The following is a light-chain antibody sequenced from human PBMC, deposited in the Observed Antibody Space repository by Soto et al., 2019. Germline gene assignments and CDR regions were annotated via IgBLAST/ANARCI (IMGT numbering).Light chain of an antibody. J-gene: IGKJ2*01. CDR1: QSVSSSY. V-gene: IGKV3-20*01. CDR3: QQYDSSLYT. Sequence: EIVLTQSPGTLSLSPGERATLSCRASQSVSSSYLAWYQQKPGQAPRLLIYGASSRAAGIPDRFSGSGSGTDFTLTICRLQPEEFAVYYCQQYDSSLYTFGQGTKLEIK. CDR2: GAS.